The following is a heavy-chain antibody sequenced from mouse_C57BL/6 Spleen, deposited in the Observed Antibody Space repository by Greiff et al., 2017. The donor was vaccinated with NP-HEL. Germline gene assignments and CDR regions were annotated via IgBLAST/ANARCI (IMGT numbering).Heavy chain of an antibody. D-gene: IGHD4-1*01. CDR3: ARQLGRDYAMDY. J-gene: IGHJ4*01. CDR2: ISNLAYSI. Sequence: EVMLVESGGGLVQPGGSLKLSCAASGFTFSDYGMAWVRQAPRKGPEWVAFISNLAYSIYYADTVTGRFTISRENAKNTLYLEMSSLRSEDTAMYYCARQLGRDYAMDYWGQGTSVTVSS. V-gene: IGHV5-15*01. CDR1: GFTFSDYG.